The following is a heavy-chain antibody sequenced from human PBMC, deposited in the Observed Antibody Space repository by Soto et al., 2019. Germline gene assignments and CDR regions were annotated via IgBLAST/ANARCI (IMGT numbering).Heavy chain of an antibody. Sequence: PGGSLRLSCAASGFTFSDYYMSWIRQAPGKGLEWVSYISSSSSYTNYADSVKGRFTISRDNAKNSLYLQMNSLRAEDTAVYYCARDTYSSGYAGYYYYGKDVWGQGTTVTVSS. CDR3: ARDTYSSGYAGYYYYGKDV. CDR1: GFTFSDYY. V-gene: IGHV3-11*06. CDR2: ISSSSSYT. J-gene: IGHJ6*02. D-gene: IGHD6-19*01.